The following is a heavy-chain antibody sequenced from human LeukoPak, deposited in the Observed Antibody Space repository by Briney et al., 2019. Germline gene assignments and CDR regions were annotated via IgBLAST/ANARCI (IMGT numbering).Heavy chain of an antibody. J-gene: IGHJ4*02. D-gene: IGHD2-2*01. V-gene: IGHV3-7*01. Sequence: GGSLRLSCTASGFTFSIYWMSWVRQAPGKGLEWVANIQQDGSEKYYVDSVKGRFTISRDNAKNSLYLQMNRLRAEDTAVYYCARPRGCGSSRCNNFDYWGQGTLVTVSS. CDR2: IQQDGSEK. CDR3: ARPRGCGSSRCNNFDY. CDR1: GFTFSIYW.